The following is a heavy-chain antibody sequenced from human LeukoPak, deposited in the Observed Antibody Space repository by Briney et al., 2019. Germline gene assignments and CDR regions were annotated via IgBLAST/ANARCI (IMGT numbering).Heavy chain of an antibody. CDR3: ARVRGGN. Sequence: TGGSLRLSCAASGFTFDDYAMHWVRQAPGKGLEWVSGISWNSGSIGYADSVKGRFTISRDNARDTLYLQMNSLRVDDTAVYYCARVRGGNWGRGTLVTVSS. V-gene: IGHV3-9*01. J-gene: IGHJ1*01. CDR1: GFTFDDYA. CDR2: ISWNSGSI. D-gene: IGHD2/OR15-2a*01.